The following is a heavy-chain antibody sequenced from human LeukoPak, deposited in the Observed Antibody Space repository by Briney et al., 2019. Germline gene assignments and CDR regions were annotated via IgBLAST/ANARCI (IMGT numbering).Heavy chain of an antibody. CDR1: GFTFSTYT. Sequence: PGGSLRLSCAASGFTFSTYTMNWVRQAPGKGGEWVSTVSDSRDVHYSDSVKGRFTISRDNARNSLYLQMNSLRDENTAVYYCTRDGLHTAHFDYWGQGTLVTVSS. V-gene: IGHV3-48*02. J-gene: IGHJ4*02. D-gene: IGHD5-18*01. CDR3: TRDGLHTAHFDY. CDR2: VSDSRDV.